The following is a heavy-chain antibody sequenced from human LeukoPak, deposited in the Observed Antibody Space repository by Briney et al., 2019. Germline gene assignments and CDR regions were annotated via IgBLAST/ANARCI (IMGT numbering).Heavy chain of an antibody. V-gene: IGHV3-21*04. CDR2: ISSSSSYI. CDR3: AGRTSCYTKRICSDY. D-gene: IGHD2-2*02. Sequence: MSGGSLRLSCAASGFTFSSYSMNWVRQAPGKGLEWVSSISSSSSYIYYADSVKGRFTISRDNAKNPLYLQMNSLRAEDTAVYYCAGRTSCYTKRICSDYWGQGTLVTVSS. CDR1: GFTFSSYS. J-gene: IGHJ4*02.